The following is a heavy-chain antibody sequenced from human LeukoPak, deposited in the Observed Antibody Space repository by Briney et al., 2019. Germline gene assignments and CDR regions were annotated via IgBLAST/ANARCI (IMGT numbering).Heavy chain of an antibody. V-gene: IGHV5-51*01. CDR3: ARQVGVARRKNYFVS. D-gene: IGHD5-12*01. J-gene: IGHJ4*02. CDR1: GYNFTRFW. Sequence: GESLKISCQASGYNFTRFWIGWVRQMPGKGLEWMGLLYPRDSETRYNPSFQGQVTFSSDNFINTAYLQWSSLRTSDSAIYYCARQVGVARRKNYFVSWGQGTLVIVSA. CDR2: LYPRDSET.